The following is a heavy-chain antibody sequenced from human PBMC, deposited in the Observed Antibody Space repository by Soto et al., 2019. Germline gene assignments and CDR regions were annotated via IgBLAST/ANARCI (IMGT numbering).Heavy chain of an antibody. Sequence: GFLILPCERSGSNFSPYSMNLVRQAPGKGLESISYISSGGSIKYYAESVKGRFTISRDNAKNSLYLEMDSLRDEDTAVYDCARVLGGYSISQAFDFWGQGTLVTVSS. CDR3: ARVLGGYSISQAFDF. J-gene: IGHJ4*02. D-gene: IGHD6-6*01. CDR2: ISSGGSIK. V-gene: IGHV3-48*02. CDR1: GSNFSPYS.